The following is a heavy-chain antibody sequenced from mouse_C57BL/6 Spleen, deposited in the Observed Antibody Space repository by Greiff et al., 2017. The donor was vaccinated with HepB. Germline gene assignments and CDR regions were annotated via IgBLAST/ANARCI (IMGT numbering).Heavy chain of an antibody. CDR3: ARGPIYYYGSSHFDY. CDR1: GYTFTDHT. D-gene: IGHD1-1*01. Sequence: QVQLQQSDAELVKPGASVKISCKVSGYTFTDHTIHWMKQRPEQGLEWIGYIYPRDGSTKYNEKFKGKATLTADKSSSTAYMQLNSLTSEDSAVYFCARGPIYYYGSSHFDYWGQGTTLTVSS. V-gene: IGHV1-78*01. CDR2: IYPRDGST. J-gene: IGHJ2*01.